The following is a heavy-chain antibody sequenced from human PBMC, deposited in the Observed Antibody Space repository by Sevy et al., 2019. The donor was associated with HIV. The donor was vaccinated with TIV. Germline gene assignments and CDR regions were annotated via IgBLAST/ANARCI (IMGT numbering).Heavy chain of an antibody. D-gene: IGHD5-12*01. Sequence: SETLSLTCTVSGGSISGYYWSWIRQPPGKGLEWVGRIYYTGATTYYPSLAGRVTITIDTSANQFSLKLTSVTAADTALYYCARHSNSAGYSFDSWGQGPLVTVSS. CDR2: IYYTGAT. V-gene: IGHV4-59*08. J-gene: IGHJ4*02. CDR3: ARHSNSAGYSFDS. CDR1: GGSISGYY.